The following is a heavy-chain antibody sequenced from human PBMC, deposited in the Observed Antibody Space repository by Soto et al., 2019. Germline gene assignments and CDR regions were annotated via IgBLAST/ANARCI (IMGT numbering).Heavy chain of an antibody. Sequence: SETLSLTCAVYGGSFSCYYWSWIRQPPGKGLEWIGEINHSGSTNYNPSLKSRVTISVDTSKNQFSLKLSSVTAADTAVYYCASTGYCSGGSCYSDWFDPWGQGTLVTVSS. CDR2: INHSGST. V-gene: IGHV4-34*01. CDR3: ASTGYCSGGSCYSDWFDP. J-gene: IGHJ5*02. CDR1: GGSFSCYY. D-gene: IGHD2-15*01.